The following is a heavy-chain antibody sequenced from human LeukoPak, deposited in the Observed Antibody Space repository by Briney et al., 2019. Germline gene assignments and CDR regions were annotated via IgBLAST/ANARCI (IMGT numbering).Heavy chain of an antibody. CDR2: MNPNSGNT. V-gene: IGHV1-8*01. Sequence: ASVKVSCKASGYTFTSYDINWVRQATGQGLEWMGWMNPNSGNTGYAQKFQGRVTMTRNTSISTAYMELSSLRSEDTAVYYCARGRYYDILTAGFDPWGQGTLVTVSS. D-gene: IGHD3-9*01. J-gene: IGHJ5*02. CDR1: GYTFTSYD. CDR3: ARGRYYDILTAGFDP.